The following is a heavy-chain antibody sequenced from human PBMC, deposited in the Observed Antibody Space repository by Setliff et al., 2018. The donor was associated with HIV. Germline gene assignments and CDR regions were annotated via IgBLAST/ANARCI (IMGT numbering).Heavy chain of an antibody. D-gene: IGHD3-10*01. V-gene: IGHV3-21*05. Sequence: GGSLRLSCAASGFNFGSYSLNWVRQAPGKGLEWVSYISRDNFVRFYADSVRGRFNVSRDNAQKSLFLQMNSLKADDTAFYYCAREAPIQGVTYGFPHFDYWGQGALVTV. CDR1: GFNFGSYS. CDR3: AREAPIQGVTYGFPHFDY. CDR2: ISRDNFVR. J-gene: IGHJ4*02.